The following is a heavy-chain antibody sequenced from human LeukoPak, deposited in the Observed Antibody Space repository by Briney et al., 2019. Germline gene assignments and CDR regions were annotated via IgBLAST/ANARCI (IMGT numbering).Heavy chain of an antibody. CDR2: IYYSGSS. CDR1: GGSISSYY. CDR3: ARHSYYDHSGGRNWFDP. J-gene: IGHJ5*02. V-gene: IGHV4-59*08. Sequence: PSETLSLTCTVSGGSISSYYWSWLRQPPGKGLEWLGYIYYSGSSNYNPSLKSRVTLAVDTSKNQFSLKLSSVTAADTAVYYCARHSYYDHSGGRNWFDPWGQGTLVTVSS. D-gene: IGHD3-3*01.